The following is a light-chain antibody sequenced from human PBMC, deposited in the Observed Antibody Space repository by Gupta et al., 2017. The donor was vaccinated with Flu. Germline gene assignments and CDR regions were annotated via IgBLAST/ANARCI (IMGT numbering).Light chain of an antibody. V-gene: IGLV3-21*02. CDR2: EDS. J-gene: IGLJ7*01. CDR1: NLSGKA. Sequence: GQTAQITCGGDNLSGKAVQWYQKKPGQAPLLIVYEDSDRPSGIPERFAGSNAWNTDTPTLNMVEVGDEAEDDCQAWASSGEHPVFGGGTQLTVL. CDR3: QAWASSGEHPV.